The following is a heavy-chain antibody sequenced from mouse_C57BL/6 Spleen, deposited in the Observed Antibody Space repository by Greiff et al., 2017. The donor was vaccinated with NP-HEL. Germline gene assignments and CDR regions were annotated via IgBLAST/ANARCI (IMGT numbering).Heavy chain of an antibody. CDR1: GYTFTSYW. CDR2: IYPSDSET. Sequence: QVQLQQPGAELVRPGSSVKLSCKASGYTFTSYWMDWVKQRPGQGLEWIGNIYPSDSETHYNQKFKDKATLTVDKSSSTAYMQLSSLTSEDSAVYYCARNDYDAAFDYWGQGTTLTVSS. D-gene: IGHD2-4*01. V-gene: IGHV1-61*01. J-gene: IGHJ2*01. CDR3: ARNDYDAAFDY.